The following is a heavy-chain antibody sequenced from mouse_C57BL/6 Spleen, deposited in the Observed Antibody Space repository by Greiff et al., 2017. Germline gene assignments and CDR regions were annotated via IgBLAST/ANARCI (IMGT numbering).Heavy chain of an antibody. V-gene: IGHV1-82*01. CDR3: ARQYFDY. CDR1: GYAFSSSW. CDR2: IYPGDGDT. J-gene: IGHJ2*01. Sequence: LQESGPELVKPGASVKISCKASGYAFSSSWMHWVKQRPGKGLEWIGRIYPGDGDTNYNGKFKGKATLTADKSSSTAYMQLSSLTSEDAAVYFCARQYFDYWGQGTTLTVSS.